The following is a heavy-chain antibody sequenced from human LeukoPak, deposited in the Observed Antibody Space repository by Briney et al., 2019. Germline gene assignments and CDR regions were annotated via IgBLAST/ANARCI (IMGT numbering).Heavy chain of an antibody. Sequence: PSETLSLTCAVYGGSFSGYYWSWIRQPPGKGLEWIGEINHSGSTNYNPSLKSRVTISVDTSKNQFSLKLSSVTAADTAVYYCARDSYDTTYYFDYWGQGTLVTVSS. J-gene: IGHJ4*02. CDR3: ARDSYDTTYYFDY. D-gene: IGHD3-9*01. CDR1: GGSFSGYY. CDR2: INHSGST. V-gene: IGHV4-34*01.